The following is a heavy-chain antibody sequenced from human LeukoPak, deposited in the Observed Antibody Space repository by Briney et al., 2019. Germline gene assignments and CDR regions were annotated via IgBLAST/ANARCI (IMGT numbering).Heavy chain of an antibody. J-gene: IGHJ4*02. D-gene: IGHD2-21*01. CDR1: GFTFSASW. CDR2: INGDGSTT. Sequence: GGSLRLSCAASGFTFSASWMHWVRQAPGKGLVWVTRINGDGSTTDYADSVKGRFTISRDNAKNTLYLQMNSLRAEDTAVYYCARSGGGYWDSWGQGTLVTVSS. V-gene: IGHV3-74*01. CDR3: ARSGGGYWDS.